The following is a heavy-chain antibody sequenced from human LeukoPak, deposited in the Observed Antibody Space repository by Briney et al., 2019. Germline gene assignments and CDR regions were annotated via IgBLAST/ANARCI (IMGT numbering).Heavy chain of an antibody. CDR2: IYYSGNT. CDR3: ASLRSGTGTFDP. Sequence: SETLSLTCTVSGVSISSSSYYWGWIRQPPGKGLEWIGIIYYSGNTYYNPSLKSRVTISVDTSEYQFSLKLSSVTATDTAVYYCASLRSGTGTFDPWGQGTLVTVSS. D-gene: IGHD4-17*01. V-gene: IGHV4-39*01. J-gene: IGHJ5*02. CDR1: GVSISSSSYY.